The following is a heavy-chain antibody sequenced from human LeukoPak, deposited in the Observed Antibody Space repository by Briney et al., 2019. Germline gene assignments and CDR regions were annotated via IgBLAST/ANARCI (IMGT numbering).Heavy chain of an antibody. V-gene: IGHV3-48*03. CDR3: ARDRGSNNYFDH. Sequence: GGSLRLSCAASGFTFSSYEMNWVRQAPGKGLEWVSYITSSGSTIYYADSVKGRFTISRDNAKSTLFLQMNSLRAEDTAVYYCARDRGSNNYFDHWGQGTLVTVSS. D-gene: IGHD2-2*01. CDR2: ITSSGSTI. CDR1: GFTFSSYE. J-gene: IGHJ4*02.